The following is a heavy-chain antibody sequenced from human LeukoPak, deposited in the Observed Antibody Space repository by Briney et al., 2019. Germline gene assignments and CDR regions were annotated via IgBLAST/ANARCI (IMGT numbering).Heavy chain of an antibody. CDR2: IYTSGST. V-gene: IGHV4-61*02. CDR1: GGSISSGSYY. D-gene: IGHD3-10*01. Sequence: SQTLSLTCTVSGGSISSGSYYWSRIRQPAGKGLEWIGRIYTSGSTNYNPSLKSRVTISVDTSKNQFSLKLSSVTAADTAVYYCARSNRWGVFAFDIWGQGTMVTVSS. CDR3: ARSNRWGVFAFDI. J-gene: IGHJ3*02.